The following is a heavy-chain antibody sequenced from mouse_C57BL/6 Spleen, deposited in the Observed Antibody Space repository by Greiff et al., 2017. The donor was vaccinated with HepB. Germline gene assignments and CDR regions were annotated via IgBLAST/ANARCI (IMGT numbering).Heavy chain of an antibody. CDR1: GYTFTSYG. Sequence: VQLQQSGAELVRPGASVKLSCKASGYTFTSYGISWVKQRTGQGLEWIGEIYPRSGNTYYNEKFKGKATLTADKSSSTAYMELRSLTSEDSAVYYCARSSDDGYPFAYWGQGTLVTVSA. CDR3: ARSSDDGYPFAY. V-gene: IGHV1-81*01. J-gene: IGHJ3*01. D-gene: IGHD2-3*01. CDR2: IYPRSGNT.